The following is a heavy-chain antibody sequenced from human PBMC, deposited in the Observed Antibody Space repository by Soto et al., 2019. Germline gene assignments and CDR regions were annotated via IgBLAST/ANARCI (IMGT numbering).Heavy chain of an antibody. CDR3: ARVLCSGGRCYHFDY. J-gene: IGHJ4*02. Sequence: QGERQESGPGLVESSQTLSLTCTVSGDSIGDGGYYWSWIRKHPGKGLEWIGYIYYSGSTYYNPSLKSRASISVDTSKNQLSLSLRSLTAADTAVYYCARVLCSGGRCYHFDYWGQGTLVTVSS. V-gene: IGHV4-31*03. D-gene: IGHD2-15*01. CDR2: IYYSGST. CDR1: GDSIGDGGYY.